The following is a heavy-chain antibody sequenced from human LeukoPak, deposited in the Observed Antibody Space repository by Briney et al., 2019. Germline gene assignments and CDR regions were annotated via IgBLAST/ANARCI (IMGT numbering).Heavy chain of an antibody. CDR2: IIPIFGTA. CDR3: AGYYGDSDPFDY. V-gene: IGHV1-69*05. Sequence: ASVKVSCKASGGTFSSYAISWVRQAPGQGLEWMGGIIPIFGTANYAQKFQGRVTITTDEPTSTAYMELSSLRSEDTAVYYCAGYYGDSDPFDYWGQGTLVTVSS. CDR1: GGTFSSYA. D-gene: IGHD4-17*01. J-gene: IGHJ4*02.